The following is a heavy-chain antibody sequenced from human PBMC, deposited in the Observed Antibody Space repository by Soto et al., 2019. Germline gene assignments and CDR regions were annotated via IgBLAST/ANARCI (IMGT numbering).Heavy chain of an antibody. CDR1: GFTFSSYA. V-gene: IGHV3-30-3*01. J-gene: IGHJ4*02. CDR2: ISNDGNNK. D-gene: IGHD3-22*01. Sequence: PGGSLRLSCAASGFTFSSYAMHWVRQAPGKGLECVAVISNDGNNKYYADSVKGRFTISRDNSKNTLYLQMNSLRAEDTAVYFCTRDGDSSGYYHYSVYWGQGTLVTVSS. CDR3: TRDGDSSGYYHYSVY.